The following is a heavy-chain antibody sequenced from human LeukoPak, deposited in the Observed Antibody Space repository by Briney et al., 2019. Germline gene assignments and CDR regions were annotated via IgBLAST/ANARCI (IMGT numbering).Heavy chain of an antibody. J-gene: IGHJ4*02. CDR1: GGSISSGDYY. D-gene: IGHD6-19*01. Sequence: NSSQTLSLTCTVSGGSISSGDYYWSWIRQPPGKGLEWIGEINHSGSTNYNPSLKSRVTISVDTSKNQFSLKLSSVTAADTAVYYCARRSSSGWYRRGPDYWGQGTLVTVSS. V-gene: IGHV4-30-4*01. CDR3: ARRSSSGWYRRGPDY. CDR2: INHSGST.